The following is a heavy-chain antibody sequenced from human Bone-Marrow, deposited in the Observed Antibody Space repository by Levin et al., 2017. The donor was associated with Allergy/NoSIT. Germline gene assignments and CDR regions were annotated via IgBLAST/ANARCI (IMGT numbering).Heavy chain of an antibody. Sequence: ASVKVSCKTSGYTFIDYYIHWVRQAPGQGLEWMGWINPKNGDTNYAQKFHGGVTFTRDTATSTGHMELSRVKSDDTAVYYCARSSALIFWSGYYPSNYYQYNGMDVWGQGTTVTVSS. CDR1: GYTFIDYY. V-gene: IGHV1-2*02. CDR3: ARSSALIFWSGYYPSNYYQYNGMDV. D-gene: IGHD3-3*01. CDR2: INPKNGDT. J-gene: IGHJ6*02.